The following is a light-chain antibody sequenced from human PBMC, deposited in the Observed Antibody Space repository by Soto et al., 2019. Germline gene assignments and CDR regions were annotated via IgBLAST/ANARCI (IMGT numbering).Light chain of an antibody. CDR3: SSYAGSNNVV. V-gene: IGLV2-14*01. CDR1: SSDISAYNY. CDR2: EVT. Sequence: QSALTQPASVSGSPGQSITISCTGTSSDISAYNYVSWYQQHPGKAPKLLIYEVTNRPSGVSDRFSGSKSGNTASLTISGLQAEDEADYYCSSYAGSNNVVFGGGTKLTVL. J-gene: IGLJ2*01.